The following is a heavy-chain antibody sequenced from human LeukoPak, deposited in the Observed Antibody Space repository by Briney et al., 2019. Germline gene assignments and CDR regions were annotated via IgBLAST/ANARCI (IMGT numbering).Heavy chain of an antibody. V-gene: IGHV4-34*01. CDR2: INHSGST. D-gene: IGHD3-9*01. J-gene: IGHJ4*02. CDR3: ATSSQADYDILTGYYSFDY. Sequence: KSSETLSLTCAVYGGSFSGYCWSWIRQPPGKGLEWIGEINHSGSTNYNPSLKSRVTISVDTSKNQFSLKLSSVTAADTAVYYCATSSQADYDILTGYYSFDYWGQGTLVTVSS. CDR1: GGSFSGYC.